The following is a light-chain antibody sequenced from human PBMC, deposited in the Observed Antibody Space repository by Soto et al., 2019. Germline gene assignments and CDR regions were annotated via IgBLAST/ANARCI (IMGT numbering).Light chain of an antibody. J-gene: IGKJ1*01. CDR3: QQYGSSSWT. V-gene: IGKV1-6*01. CDR2: AAS. Sequence: AIQMTQSPSSLSASVGDRVTITCRASQGIRNNLGWYQQKPGKAPKLLIYAASSLQSGVPSRFSGSGAGTDFTLTISSLQPEDFATYYCQQYGSSSWTFGQGTKVEIK. CDR1: QGIRNN.